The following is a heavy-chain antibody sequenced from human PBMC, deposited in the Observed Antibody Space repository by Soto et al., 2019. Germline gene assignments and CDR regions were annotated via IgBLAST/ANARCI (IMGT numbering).Heavy chain of an antibody. Sequence: QVQLVQSGAEVKKPGSSVKVSCKASGGTFSSYTISWVRQAPGQGLEWMGRIIPILGIANYAQKFQGRVTITADKSTSTAHMELSSLRSADTVVYYCARYTHQPVQSYYYDYYAMDVWGQRTTFTV. J-gene: IGHJ6*02. CDR1: GGTFSSYT. D-gene: IGHD6-13*01. CDR3: ARYTHQPVQSYYYDYYAMDV. CDR2: IIPILGIA. V-gene: IGHV1-69*02.